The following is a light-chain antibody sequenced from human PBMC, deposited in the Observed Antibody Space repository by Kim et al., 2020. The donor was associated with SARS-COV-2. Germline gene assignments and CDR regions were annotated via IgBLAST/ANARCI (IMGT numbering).Light chain of an antibody. CDR2: DND. V-gene: IGLV1-51*01. CDR3: GAWDNSLSAGI. CDR1: SDKIGKNY. J-gene: IGLJ2*01. Sequence: GQKVTISCSGSSDKIGKNYVSWYQQFPGTAPKLLIYDNDKRAAGIPDRVFGSKSGTSATLGITGLQTGDEADYYCGAWDNSLSAGIFGGGTQLTVL.